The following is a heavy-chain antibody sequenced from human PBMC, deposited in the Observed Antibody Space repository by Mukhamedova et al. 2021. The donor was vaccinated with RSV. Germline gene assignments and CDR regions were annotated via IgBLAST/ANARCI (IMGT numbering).Heavy chain of an antibody. Sequence: GQGLEWMGLINPIGGGTTYAQNFQARVTMSSDTSTRRVYLELSSLRSEDTAVYYCAREHSPGYFDFWGQGTLVTVSS. D-gene: IGHD2-15*01. V-gene: IGHV1-46*01. CDR2: INPIGGGT. CDR3: AREHSPGYFDF. J-gene: IGHJ4*02.